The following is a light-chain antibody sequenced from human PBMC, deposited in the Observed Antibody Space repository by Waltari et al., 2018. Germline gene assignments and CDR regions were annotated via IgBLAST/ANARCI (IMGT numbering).Light chain of an antibody. Sequence: DIQITQSPSTLSASVGDRVTITCRATQIVSDCLARFQQHPGKAPKVLIHKASNLGSGVPYRFSGSGSGTEFTLTISSLQPDDFATYYCQQYHSYPYTFGQGTALEIK. CDR3: QQYHSYPYT. V-gene: IGKV1-5*03. J-gene: IGKJ2*01. CDR2: KAS. CDR1: QIVSDC.